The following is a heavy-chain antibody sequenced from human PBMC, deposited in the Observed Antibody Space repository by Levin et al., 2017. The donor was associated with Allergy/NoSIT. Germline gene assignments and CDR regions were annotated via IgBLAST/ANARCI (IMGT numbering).Heavy chain of an antibody. Sequence: PSETLSLTCTVSGGSISSYYWNWIRQPPGKGLEWIGYIYYSVSTNYSPNPSLKSRVTISVDTSKNQLSLKLSSVTAADTAVYYCARAGLVTGVDYWGQGTLVTVSS. CDR1: GGSISSYY. D-gene: IGHD7-27*01. J-gene: IGHJ4*02. V-gene: IGHV4-59*01. CDR2: IYYSVST. CDR3: ARAGLVTGVDY.